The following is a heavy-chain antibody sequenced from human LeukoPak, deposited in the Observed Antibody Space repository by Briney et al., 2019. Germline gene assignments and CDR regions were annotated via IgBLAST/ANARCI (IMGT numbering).Heavy chain of an antibody. J-gene: IGHJ6*04. Sequence: QPGGSLRLSCAASGFAFSSYAMNWVRQAPGKGLEWVSTVSGGGGSIYYADSLRGRFTVTRDNANSSLYLQMNSLRAEDTAVYYCAREEGLGMDVWGKGITVTVSS. CDR1: GFAFSSYA. CDR2: VSGGGGSI. CDR3: AREEGLGMDV. V-gene: IGHV3-23*01.